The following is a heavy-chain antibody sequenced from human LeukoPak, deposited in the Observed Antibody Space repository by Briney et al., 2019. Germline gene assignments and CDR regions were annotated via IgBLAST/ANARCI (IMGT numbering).Heavy chain of an antibody. CDR1: GGSINSYY. V-gene: IGHV4-4*07. D-gene: IGHD2-2*01. Sequence: SETLSLTCTVSGGSINSYYWGWVRQPAGKGLEWIGRIYPTGTTNYSPSFKSRLTMSLDTSKNQFSLKLRSVTAADTAVYYCSRGDFCSSSNCYLRPMDVWGKGTTVTVSS. J-gene: IGHJ6*03. CDR2: IYPTGTT. CDR3: SRGDFCSSSNCYLRPMDV.